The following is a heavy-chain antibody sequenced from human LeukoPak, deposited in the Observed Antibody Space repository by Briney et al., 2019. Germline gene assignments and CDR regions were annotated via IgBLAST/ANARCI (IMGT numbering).Heavy chain of an antibody. CDR2: INPNSGGT. D-gene: IGHD2-15*01. J-gene: IGHJ6*02. CDR3: ARASVVAATDYYYYGMDV. CDR1: GYTFTGYY. Sequence: ASVKVSCKASGYTFTGYYKHWVRQAPGQGLEWMGWINPNSGGTNYAQKFQGRVTMTRDTSISTAYMELSRLRSDDTAVYYCARASVVAATDYYYYGMDVWGQGTTVTVSS. V-gene: IGHV1-2*02.